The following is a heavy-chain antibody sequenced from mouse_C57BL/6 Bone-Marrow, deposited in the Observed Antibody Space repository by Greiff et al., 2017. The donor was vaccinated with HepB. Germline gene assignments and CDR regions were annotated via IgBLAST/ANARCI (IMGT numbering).Heavy chain of an antibody. J-gene: IGHJ4*01. V-gene: IGHV1-15*01. CDR1: GYTFTDYE. Sequence: QVQLQQSGAELVRPGASVTLSCKASGYTFTDYEMHWVKQTPVHGLEWIGAIDPETGGTAYNQKFKGKAILTADKSSSTAYMELRSLTSEDSAGYYCTRYGWYYAMDYWGQGTSVTVSS. CDR3: TRYGWYYAMDY. D-gene: IGHD1-1*02. CDR2: IDPETGGT.